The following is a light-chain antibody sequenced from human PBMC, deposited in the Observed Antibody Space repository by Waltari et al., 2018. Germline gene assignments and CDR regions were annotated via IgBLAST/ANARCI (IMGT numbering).Light chain of an antibody. Sequence: IQLTQSPSSMSASVGDRVTITCRASQPITNYLNWYQQKPGKAPRLLIYDASNLQAGVPSRFSGSQSGTEFTFTIASLQPEDIATYYCQRYDNLPVFAFGPGTKLDIQ. J-gene: IGKJ3*01. V-gene: IGKV1-33*01. CDR1: QPITNY. CDR2: DAS. CDR3: QRYDNLPVFA.